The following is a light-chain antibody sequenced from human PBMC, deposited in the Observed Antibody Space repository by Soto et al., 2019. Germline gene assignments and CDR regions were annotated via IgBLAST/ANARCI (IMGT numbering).Light chain of an antibody. CDR2: GAS. CDR1: QSVSSSY. Sequence: EIVLTQSPGTLSLSPGERATLSCRASQSVSSSYLAWYQQKPGQAHRLLIYGASSRATAIPDRFSGSGSGTDFTLTISRLAPEDSALYYCQQSGSSPETFGQGTKVEIK. CDR3: QQSGSSPET. J-gene: IGKJ1*01. V-gene: IGKV3-20*01.